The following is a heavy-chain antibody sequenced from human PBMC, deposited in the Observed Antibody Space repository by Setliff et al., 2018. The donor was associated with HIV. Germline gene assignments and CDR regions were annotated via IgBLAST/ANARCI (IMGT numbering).Heavy chain of an antibody. V-gene: IGHV1-18*01. CDR1: GGTFSSYA. CDR3: ARDWDTAMVELDY. J-gene: IGHJ4*02. D-gene: IGHD5-18*01. Sequence: ASVKVSCKASGGTFSSYAISWVRQAPGQGLEWLGWISAYNGDTNYAQKVQGRVSMTIDTSTSTAYMELRSLRSDDTAVYYCARDWDTAMVELDYWGQGTLVTVSS. CDR2: ISAYNGDT.